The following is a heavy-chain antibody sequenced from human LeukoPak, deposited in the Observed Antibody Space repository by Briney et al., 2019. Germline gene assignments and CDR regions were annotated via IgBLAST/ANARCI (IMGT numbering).Heavy chain of an antibody. J-gene: IGHJ1*01. D-gene: IGHD4-23*01. CDR3: ARGWGDYGGNFEYFQH. CDR1: GGSFSGYY. V-gene: IGHV4-34*01. Sequence: SETLSLTCAVYGGSFSGYYWIWVRQPPGKGLGWIGEINHGGSTNYNPSLKSRVTISVDTSKNQFSLKLSSVTAADTAVYCCARGWGDYGGNFEYFQHWGQGTLVTVSS. CDR2: INHGGST.